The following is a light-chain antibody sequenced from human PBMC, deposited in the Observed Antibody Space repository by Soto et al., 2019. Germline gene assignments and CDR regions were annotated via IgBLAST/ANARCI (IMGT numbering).Light chain of an antibody. V-gene: IGLV2-14*01. J-gene: IGLJ3*02. Sequence: QSALTQPASVSGSPGQSITISCTGTSSDVGGYNYVSWYQQHPGKAPKLMIYEVTKRPSGVPDRFSASTSGNTASLTVSGLQAEDESDYYCISYTSSSTWVFGGGTKLTVL. CDR3: ISYTSSSTWV. CDR2: EVT. CDR1: SSDVGGYNY.